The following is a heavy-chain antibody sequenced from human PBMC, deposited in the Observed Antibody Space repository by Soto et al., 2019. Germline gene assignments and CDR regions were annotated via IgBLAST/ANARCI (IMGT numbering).Heavy chain of an antibody. J-gene: IGHJ4*02. D-gene: IGHD2-8*01. Sequence: HPGGSLRLSCAASGFTFSSYGMHWVRQAPGKGLEWVAVISYDGSNKYYADSVKGRFTISRDNSKNTLYLQMNSLRAEDTAVYYCAKDLQLVYAIGPFDYWGQGTLVTVSS. V-gene: IGHV3-30*18. CDR3: AKDLQLVYAIGPFDY. CDR1: GFTFSSYG. CDR2: ISYDGSNK.